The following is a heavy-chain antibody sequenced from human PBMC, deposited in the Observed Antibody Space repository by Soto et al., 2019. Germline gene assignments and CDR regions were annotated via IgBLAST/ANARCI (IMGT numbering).Heavy chain of an antibody. V-gene: IGHV1-18*01. CDR2: ISAYNGNT. D-gene: IGHD6-13*01. J-gene: IGHJ5*02. Sequence: GASVKVSFKASGYTFTSYGISWVRQAPGQGLEWMGWISAYNGNTNYAQKLQGRVTMTTDTSTSTAYMELRSLRSDDTAVYYCARGRAAAGTSWFDPWGQGTLVTVSS. CDR1: GYTFTSYG. CDR3: ARGRAAAGTSWFDP.